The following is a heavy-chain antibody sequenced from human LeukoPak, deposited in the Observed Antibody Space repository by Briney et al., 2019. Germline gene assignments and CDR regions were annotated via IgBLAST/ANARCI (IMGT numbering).Heavy chain of an antibody. Sequence: GESLRLSCAGSGFSFTEYYMTWIRQTPGKGLEWLSHISSSGTIIYYADSVKGRFTISRDNAKNSLFLQMNSLRAEDTAVYFCAREGQLLLDGYYAMDVWGQGTTVTVTS. D-gene: IGHD2-2*01. V-gene: IGHV3-11*01. CDR1: GFSFTEYY. J-gene: IGHJ6*02. CDR2: ISSSGTII. CDR3: AREGQLLLDGYYAMDV.